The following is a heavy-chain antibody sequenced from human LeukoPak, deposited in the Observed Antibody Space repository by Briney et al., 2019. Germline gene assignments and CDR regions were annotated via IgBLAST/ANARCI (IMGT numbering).Heavy chain of an antibody. CDR3: AAGIAVAAGIFDY. CDR1: GFTFTDYY. CDR2: ISGSGGST. J-gene: IGHJ4*02. V-gene: IGHV3-23*01. D-gene: IGHD6-19*01. Sequence: GGSLRLSCVGSGFTFTDYYMSWIRQAPGKGLEWVSAISGSGGSTYYADSVKGRFTISRDNSKNTLYLQMNSLRAEDTAVYYCAAGIAVAAGIFDYWGQGTLVTVSS.